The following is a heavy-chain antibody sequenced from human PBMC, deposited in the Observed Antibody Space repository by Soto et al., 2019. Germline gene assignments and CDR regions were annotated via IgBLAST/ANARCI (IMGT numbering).Heavy chain of an antibody. CDR1: GFTFSDYY. Sequence: PGGSLRLSCAASGFTFSDYYMSWIRQAPGKGLEWVSYISSSGSTIYYADSVKGRFTISRDNAKNSLYLQMNSLRAEDTAVYYCARSRPGYCSGGSCYGALDAFDIWGQGTMVTGSS. D-gene: IGHD2-15*01. CDR2: ISSSGSTI. V-gene: IGHV3-11*01. J-gene: IGHJ3*02. CDR3: ARSRPGYCSGGSCYGALDAFDI.